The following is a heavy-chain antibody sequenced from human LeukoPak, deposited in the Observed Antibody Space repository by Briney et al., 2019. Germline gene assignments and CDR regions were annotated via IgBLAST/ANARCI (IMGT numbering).Heavy chain of an antibody. D-gene: IGHD3-10*01. V-gene: IGHV5-51*01. J-gene: IGHJ5*01. Sequence: GESLKISCKGSGYSFTSYWIGWVRQMPGKGLEWMGIIYPGDSDTRYSPSFQGQVTISADKSISTVYLQWNSLKASDTAMYYCAFSLGDGSGSSFNWFDSWGQGTLVTVSS. CDR2: IYPGDSDT. CDR1: GYSFTSYW. CDR3: AFSLGDGSGSSFNWFDS.